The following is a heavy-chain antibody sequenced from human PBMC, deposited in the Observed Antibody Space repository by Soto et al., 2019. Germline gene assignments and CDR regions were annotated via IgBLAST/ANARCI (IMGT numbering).Heavy chain of an antibody. V-gene: IGHV4-30-4*01. CDR2: IYYSGST. D-gene: IGHD4-17*01. CDR1: GGSLNSGDYY. J-gene: IGHJ4*02. Sequence: QVQLQESGPGLVKPSQTLSLTCTVSGGSLNSGDYYWSWIRQPPGKGLEWIGYIYYSGSTYYNPSLKCQVPILXDTSKNQFSLKLSSVTAADTAVYYCASGDYVFLDYWGQGTLVTVSS. CDR3: ASGDYVFLDY.